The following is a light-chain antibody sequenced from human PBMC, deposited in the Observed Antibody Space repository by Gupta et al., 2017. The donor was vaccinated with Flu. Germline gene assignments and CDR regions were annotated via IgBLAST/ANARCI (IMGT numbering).Light chain of an antibody. V-gene: IGLV2-8*01. CDR3: PSYEGRNSVV. J-gene: IGLJ2*01. CDR2: EVT. CDR1: STDVGGNNY. Sequence: SVTISCTGTSTDVGGNNYVSCYQQRPGTATHLMYEEVTQRPEGPPGRSGANKSDKTALLNVSGLPADDDAYYYSPSYEGRNSVVFGGGTKLTVL.